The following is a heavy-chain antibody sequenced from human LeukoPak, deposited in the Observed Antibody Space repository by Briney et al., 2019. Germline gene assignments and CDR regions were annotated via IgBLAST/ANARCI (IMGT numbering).Heavy chain of an antibody. Sequence: SVKVSCKASGGTFSSYAISWVRQAPGQGLEWMGGIIPIFGTANYAQKFHGRVTITADESTSTAYMELSSLRSEDTAVYYCARDRRCSGGSCYLGRWDWFDPWGQGTLVTVSS. V-gene: IGHV1-69*13. J-gene: IGHJ5*02. CDR2: IIPIFGTA. D-gene: IGHD2-15*01. CDR3: ARDRRCSGGSCYLGRWDWFDP. CDR1: GGTFSSYA.